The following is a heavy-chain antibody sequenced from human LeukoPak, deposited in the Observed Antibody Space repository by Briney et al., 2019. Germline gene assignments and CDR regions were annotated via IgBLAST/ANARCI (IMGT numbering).Heavy chain of an antibody. CDR1: GYTLTELP. CDR3: ATDPLGVVVPAASFDY. J-gene: IGHJ4*02. V-gene: IGHV1-24*01. CDR2: FDPEDGET. D-gene: IGHD2-2*01. Sequence: ASVKVSCKVSGYTLTELPMHWVRQAPGKGLEWMGGFDPEDGETIYAQKFQGRVTMTEDTSTDTAYMELSSLRSEDTAVYYCATDPLGVVVPAASFDYWGQGTLVTVSS.